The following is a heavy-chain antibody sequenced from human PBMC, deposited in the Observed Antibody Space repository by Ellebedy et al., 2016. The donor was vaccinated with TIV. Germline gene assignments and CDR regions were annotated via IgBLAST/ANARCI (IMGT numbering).Heavy chain of an antibody. CDR1: GGSISSGDYY. CDR3: ARMDRKGLRLWYFDL. CDR2: IYNSGIT. J-gene: IGHJ2*01. Sequence: LRLSCSVSGGSISSGDYYWSWIRQSPGLEWIGYIYNSGITYYNPSLKSRARISVDTSKNQFSLKLTSVTAADTAVYYCARMDRKGLRLWYFDLWGRGTLVTVSS. V-gene: IGHV4-30-4*01. D-gene: IGHD2-2*03.